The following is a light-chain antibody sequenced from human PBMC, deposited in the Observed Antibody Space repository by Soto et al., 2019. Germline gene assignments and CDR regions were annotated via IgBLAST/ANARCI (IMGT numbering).Light chain of an antibody. V-gene: IGLV4-69*01. J-gene: IGLJ3*02. CDR1: SGHSSYA. CDR3: QTWGTGPWV. Sequence: QLVLTQSPSASASLGASVKLTCTLSSGHSSYAIAWHQQQPEKGPRYLMKLNSDGSHNKGDGIPDRFSGSSSGAERYLTISSLQSEDEADYHCQTWGTGPWVFGGGTKLTVL. CDR2: LNSDGSH.